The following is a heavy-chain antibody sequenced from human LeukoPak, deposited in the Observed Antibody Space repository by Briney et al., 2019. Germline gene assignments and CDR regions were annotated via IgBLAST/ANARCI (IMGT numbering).Heavy chain of an antibody. V-gene: IGHV7-4-1*02. D-gene: IGHD5-24*01. CDR3: ARGGRDGYSNTNWFDP. CDR2: INTNTGNP. J-gene: IGHJ5*02. Sequence: GASVKVSCKASGYTFTSYYMHWVRQAPGQGLEWMGWINTNTGNPTYAQGFTGRFVFSLDTSVSTAYLQISSLKAEDTAVYYCARGGRDGYSNTNWFDPWGQGTLVTVSS. CDR1: GYTFTSYY.